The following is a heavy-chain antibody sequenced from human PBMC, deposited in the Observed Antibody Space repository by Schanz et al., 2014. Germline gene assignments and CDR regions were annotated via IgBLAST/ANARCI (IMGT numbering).Heavy chain of an antibody. J-gene: IGHJ4*02. Sequence: VQLVESGGDLVKPGGSLRLSCAASGITLSGYGLHWVRQAPGKGLEWVGFISFDGRNTGYAHSVKGRFTISRDNSKNTLDLQMSSLRADDTAVYYCVKEGTVVSGSPRDYWGQGALVTGSS. CDR1: GITLSGYG. CDR3: VKEGTVVSGSPRDY. V-gene: IGHV3-30*18. CDR2: ISFDGRNT. D-gene: IGHD3-10*01.